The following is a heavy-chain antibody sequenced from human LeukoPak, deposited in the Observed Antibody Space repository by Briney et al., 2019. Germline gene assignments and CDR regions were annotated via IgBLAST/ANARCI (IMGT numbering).Heavy chain of an antibody. Sequence: PGRSLRLSCVPSTFTLSNSVMHWVRQAPGKGLEWVSGISIDGNGKYYADSVRGRITISRDNSKNTLYLEMNSLSAEDTAVYYCAKEVRTSGRAGIFGYWGQGTLVAVSS. J-gene: IGHJ4*02. V-gene: IGHV3-30*04. CDR2: ISIDGNGK. D-gene: IGHD2-2*01. CDR1: TFTLSNSV. CDR3: AKEVRTSGRAGIFGY.